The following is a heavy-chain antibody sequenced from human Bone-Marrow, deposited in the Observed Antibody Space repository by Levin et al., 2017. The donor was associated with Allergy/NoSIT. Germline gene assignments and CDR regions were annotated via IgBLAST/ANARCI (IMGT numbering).Heavy chain of an antibody. J-gene: IGHJ4*02. D-gene: IGHD4-23*01. CDR1: GGSVSSGSYY. V-gene: IGHV4-61*01. Sequence: SPTLSLTCTVSGGSVSSGSYYWRWIRQPPGKGLEWIAYIYHSGSTKYNPSLKSRVTISLDTSRNQFSLRLTSLTAADTAVYYCARGSYFGGLSFDCWGKGTLVTVSS. CDR2: IYHSGST. CDR3: ARGSYFGGLSFDC.